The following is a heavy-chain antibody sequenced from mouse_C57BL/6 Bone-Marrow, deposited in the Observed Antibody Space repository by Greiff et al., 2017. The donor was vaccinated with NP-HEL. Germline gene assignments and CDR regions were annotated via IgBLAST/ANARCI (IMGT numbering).Heavy chain of an antibody. Sequence: EVNLVESGGGLVQPGGSLSLSCAASGFTFTDYYMSWVRQPPGKALEWLGFIRNKANGYTTEYSASVKGRFTISRDNSQSILYLQMNALRAEDSATYYCARSYGSSWAWFAYWGQGTLVTVSA. CDR1: GFTFTDYY. D-gene: IGHD1-1*01. V-gene: IGHV7-3*01. J-gene: IGHJ3*01. CDR2: IRNKANGYTT. CDR3: ARSYGSSWAWFAY.